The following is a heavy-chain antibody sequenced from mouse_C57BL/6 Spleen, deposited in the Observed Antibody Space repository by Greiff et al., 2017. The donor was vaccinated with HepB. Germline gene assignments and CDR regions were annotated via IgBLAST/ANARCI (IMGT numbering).Heavy chain of an antibody. V-gene: IGHV1-50*01. CDR3: ARRPRRLYAMDY. CDR1: GYTFTSYW. J-gene: IGHJ4*01. CDR2: IDPSDSYT. Sequence: QVQLQQPGAELVKPGASVKLSCKASGYTFTSYWMQWVKQRPGQGLEWIGEIDPSDSYTNYNQKFKGKATLTVDTSSSTAYMQLSSLTSEDSAVYYCARRPRRLYAMDYWGQGTSVTVSS. D-gene: IGHD1-2*01.